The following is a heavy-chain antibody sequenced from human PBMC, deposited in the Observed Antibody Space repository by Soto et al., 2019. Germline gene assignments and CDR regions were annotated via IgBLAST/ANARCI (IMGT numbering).Heavy chain of an antibody. Sequence: ASVKVSCKASGYTFTTYNINWVRQAPGQGLEWMGIINPSGGSTSYAQKFQGRVTMTRDTSTSTVYMELSSLRSEDTAVYYCARGHIVATIENYYYHYGMDVWGQGTTVTVSS. D-gene: IGHD5-12*01. V-gene: IGHV1-46*01. J-gene: IGHJ6*02. CDR3: ARGHIVATIENYYYHYGMDV. CDR1: GYTFTTYN. CDR2: INPSGGST.